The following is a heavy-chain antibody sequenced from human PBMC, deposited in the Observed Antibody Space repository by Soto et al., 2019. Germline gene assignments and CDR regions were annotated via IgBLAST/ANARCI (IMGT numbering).Heavy chain of an antibody. CDR1: GYTFTSYG. CDR2: ISAYNGNT. V-gene: IGHV1-18*01. J-gene: IGHJ5*02. CDR3: ARAYMVRGAMDNWFDP. Sequence: GASVKVSCKASGYTFTSYGISWVRQAPGQGLEWMGWISAYNGNTNYAQKLQGRVTMTTDTSTSTAYMELRSLRSDDTAVYYCARAYMVRGAMDNWFDPWGQGTLVTVSS. D-gene: IGHD3-10*01.